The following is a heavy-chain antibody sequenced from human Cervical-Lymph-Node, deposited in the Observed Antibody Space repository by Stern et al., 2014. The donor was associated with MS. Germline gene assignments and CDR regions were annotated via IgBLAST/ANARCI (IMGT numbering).Heavy chain of an antibody. V-gene: IGHV3-9*01. Sequence: EVQLVESGGGLVQPGGSLRLSCGASGFTFDGYAMQWVRQIPGKGLEWVSGISWNSANVGYADSVKGRFTISRDNAKNSVYLQMNSLTTEDTALYYCASSYQLVIDHWGQGTLVTVSS. D-gene: IGHD1-1*01. CDR2: ISWNSANV. CDR1: GFTFDGYA. J-gene: IGHJ5*02. CDR3: ASSYQLVIDH.